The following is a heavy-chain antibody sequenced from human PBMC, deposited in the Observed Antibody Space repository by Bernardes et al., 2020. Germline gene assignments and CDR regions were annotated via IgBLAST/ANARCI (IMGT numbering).Heavy chain of an antibody. D-gene: IGHD1-26*01. J-gene: IGHJ4*02. Sequence: GGSLRLSCAASGFTFSSYWMHWVRQAPGKGRVWVSHIDSAGSSATYADSVKGRFTISRDNAKNTLYLQMNSLRAEDTAVYYCAMTPEYSGSYSPDYWGPGTLVTVSS. CDR1: GFTFSSYW. CDR3: AMTPEYSGSYSPDY. V-gene: IGHV3-74*01. CDR2: IDSAGSSA.